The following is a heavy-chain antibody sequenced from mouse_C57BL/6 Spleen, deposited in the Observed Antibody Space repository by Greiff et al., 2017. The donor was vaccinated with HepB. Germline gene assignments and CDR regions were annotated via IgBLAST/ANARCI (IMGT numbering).Heavy chain of an antibody. Sequence: VQLQQSGPGLVQPSQSLSITCTVSGFSLTSYGVHWVSQSPGKGLEWLGVIWSGGSTDYNAAFISRLSISKDNSKSQVFFKMNSLQADDTAIYYCARKGDYYGSSYEWYFDVWGTGTTVTVSS. CDR3: ARKGDYYGSSYEWYFDV. V-gene: IGHV2-2*01. CDR1: GFSLTSYG. D-gene: IGHD1-1*01. J-gene: IGHJ1*03. CDR2: IWSGGST.